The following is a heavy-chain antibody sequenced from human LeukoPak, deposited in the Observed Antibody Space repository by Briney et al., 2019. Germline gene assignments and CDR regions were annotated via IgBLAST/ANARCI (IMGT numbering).Heavy chain of an antibody. J-gene: IGHJ4*02. CDR2: IYYSGST. Sequence: SETLSLTCTVSGGSISSYYWSWIRQPPGKGLEWIGYIYYSGSTNYNPSLKSRVTISVDTSKNQFSLKLSSVTAADTAVYYCARVSGKWEKALDYWGQGTLVTVSS. V-gene: IGHV4-59*01. CDR1: GGSISSYY. CDR3: ARVSGKWEKALDY. D-gene: IGHD1-26*01.